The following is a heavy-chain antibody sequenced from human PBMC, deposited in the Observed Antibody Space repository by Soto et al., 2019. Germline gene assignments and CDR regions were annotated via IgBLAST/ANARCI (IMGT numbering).Heavy chain of an antibody. Sequence: QVQLVQSGAEVKEPGASVKVSCKASGYTFTTQPIHWVRQAPGQRLECMGWINPGNGNTEYSQKFHGRVIITRDTSASTASMELSSLRSEVAAVYYCASRPGLEGGPFDFWGQGTLVTVSS. V-gene: IGHV1-3*01. J-gene: IGHJ4*02. CDR2: INPGNGNT. D-gene: IGHD3-16*01. CDR3: ASRPGLEGGPFDF. CDR1: GYTFTTQP.